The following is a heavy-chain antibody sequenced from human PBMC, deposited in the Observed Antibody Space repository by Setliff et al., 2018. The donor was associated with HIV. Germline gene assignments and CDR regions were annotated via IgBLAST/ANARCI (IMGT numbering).Heavy chain of an antibody. V-gene: IGHV1-69*05. J-gene: IGHJ3*01. CDR3: ARTSGDAYNYEGAFDV. CDR1: GDTFNNYG. CDR2: IIPIFKSA. D-gene: IGHD5-12*01. Sequence: PSVKVSCKVSGDTFNNYGLNWVRQAPGQGLEWMGGIIPIFKSADYAQKFQGRVTITTDESTSTAYMDLSSLKSEDTAIYYCARTSGDAYNYEGAFDVWGQGTLVTVSS.